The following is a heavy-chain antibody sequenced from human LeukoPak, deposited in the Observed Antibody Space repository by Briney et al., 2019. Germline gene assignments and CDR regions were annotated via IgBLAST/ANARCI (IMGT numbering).Heavy chain of an antibody. CDR2: ISSSGSS. D-gene: IGHD3-22*01. CDR1: GGSFSSYY. Sequence: SETLSLTCAVYGGSFSSYYWSWIRQPAGKGLEWIGRISSSGSSNYNPALKSRGTISVATSTNQFSLKLSSVTAADTAVYFCARGPYSYDSSGAFDIWGQGTMVTVSS. J-gene: IGHJ3*02. V-gene: IGHV4-59*10. CDR3: ARGPYSYDSSGAFDI.